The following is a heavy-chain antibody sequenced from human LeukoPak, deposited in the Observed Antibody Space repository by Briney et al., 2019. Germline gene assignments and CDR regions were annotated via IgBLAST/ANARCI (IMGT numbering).Heavy chain of an antibody. J-gene: IGHJ1*01. D-gene: IGHD2-21*02. CDR2: TNPNSGGT. Sequence: ASVNVSCKASGYTFTGYYMHWVRQPPGQGREWMGWTNPNSGGTNYAQKFQGRVTLTRDTSINTAYMELSSLRSDDTAVYYCARAKLDDCGGVCDQYFQHWGQGTLVTVSS. CDR3: ARAKLDDCGGVCDQYFQH. V-gene: IGHV1-2*02. CDR1: GYTFTGYY.